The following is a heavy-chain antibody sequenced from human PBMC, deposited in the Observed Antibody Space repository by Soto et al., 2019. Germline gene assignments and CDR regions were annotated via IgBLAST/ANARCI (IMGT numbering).Heavy chain of an antibody. V-gene: IGHV2-5*02. D-gene: IGHD2-2*01. Sequence: SGPTLVNPTQTRTLTCTFSGFSLSTSGVGVGWIRQPPGKALEWLALIYWDDDKRYSPSLKSRLTITKDTSKNQVVLTMTNMDPVDTATYYCAHRPPGEAVPAAINDAFDIWGQGTMVTVSS. CDR2: IYWDDDK. CDR1: GFSLSTSGVG. CDR3: AHRPPGEAVPAAINDAFDI. J-gene: IGHJ3*02.